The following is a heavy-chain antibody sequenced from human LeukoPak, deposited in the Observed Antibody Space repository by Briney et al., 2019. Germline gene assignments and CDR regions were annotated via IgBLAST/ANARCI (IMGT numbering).Heavy chain of an antibody. D-gene: IGHD6-13*01. V-gene: IGHV4-38-2*02. Sequence: SETLSLTCTVSGYSISSGYYWGWIRQPPGKGLEWIGEINHSGSTNYNPSLKSRVTISVDTSKNQFSLKLSSVTAADTAVYYCASRGPGRWYGGYFDYWGQGTLVTVSS. CDR1: GYSISSGYY. CDR3: ASRGPGRWYGGYFDY. J-gene: IGHJ4*02. CDR2: INHSGST.